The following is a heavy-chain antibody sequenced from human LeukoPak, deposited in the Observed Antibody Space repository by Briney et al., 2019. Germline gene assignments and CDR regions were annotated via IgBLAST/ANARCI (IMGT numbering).Heavy chain of an antibody. D-gene: IGHD1-26*01. Sequence: GGSLRLSCAASGFTFSNYAMSWVRQAPGKGLEWVSVIYSGGSTYHADSVKGRFTISRDNSKNTLYLHMNRLRAEDTAVYYCARGGILWELGFDIWGQGTMVTVSS. CDR3: ARGGILWELGFDI. CDR1: GFTFSNYA. J-gene: IGHJ3*02. V-gene: IGHV3-53*01. CDR2: IYSGGST.